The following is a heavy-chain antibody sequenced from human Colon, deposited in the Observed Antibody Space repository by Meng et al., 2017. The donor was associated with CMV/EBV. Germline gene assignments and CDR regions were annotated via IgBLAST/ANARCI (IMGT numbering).Heavy chain of an antibody. J-gene: IGHJ4*02. CDR1: GFTFSSYT. V-gene: IGHV3-21*01. Sequence: GESLKISCATSGFTFSSYTMHWVRQAPGKGLEWVSSISSRSTYISYGDSVKGRFTVSRDDAKNSLYLQMDSLRAEDTAVYYCARAPGNYLSPYYFDFWGQGTLVTVSS. CDR3: ARAPGNYLSPYYFDF. CDR2: ISSRSTYI. D-gene: IGHD1-14*01.